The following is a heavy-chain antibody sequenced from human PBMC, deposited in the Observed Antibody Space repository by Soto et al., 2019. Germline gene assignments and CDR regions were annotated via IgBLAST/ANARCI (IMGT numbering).Heavy chain of an antibody. J-gene: IGHJ4*02. CDR2: ISSSSSYI. CDR1: GFTFSSYS. D-gene: IGHD3-22*01. Sequence: EVQLVESGGGLVKPGGSLRLSCAASGFTFSSYSMNWVRQAPGKGLEWVSSISSSSSYIYYADSVKGRFTISRDNAKNSLYLQMNSLRAEDTAVYYCARYWDPMYYYDSSGYPNFDYWGQGTLVTVSS. CDR3: ARYWDPMYYYDSSGYPNFDY. V-gene: IGHV3-21*01.